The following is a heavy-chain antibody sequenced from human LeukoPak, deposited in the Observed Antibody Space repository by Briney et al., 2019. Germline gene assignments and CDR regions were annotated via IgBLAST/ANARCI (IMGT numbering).Heavy chain of an antibody. J-gene: IGHJ4*02. CDR2: IHPNNGDT. V-gene: IGHV1-2*02. CDR1: GYTFTGTGWY. Sequence: GASVKVSCKASGYTFTGTGWYLYWRRQAPGQGVECMGWIHPNNGDTAYAQKFEGRVAMTRDTSISTAYMELRRLRPDDTAVYFCARDGPAQMVDLDYWGQGTLVTVSS. CDR3: ARDGPAQMVDLDY. D-gene: IGHD3-10*01.